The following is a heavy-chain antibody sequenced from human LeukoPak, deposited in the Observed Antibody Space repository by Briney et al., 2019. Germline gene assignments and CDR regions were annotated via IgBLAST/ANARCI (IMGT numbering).Heavy chain of an antibody. CDR2: IKSDGSST. D-gene: IGHD3-22*01. V-gene: IGHV3-74*01. Sequence: PGGSLRLSCAASGFTFSSYWMHWVRQAPGKGLVWVSRIKSDGSSTSYADSVKGRFTISRDNVKNTLYLQMNSLRAEDTAVYYCARESYDSSGYYPRDFDSWGQGTLVSVSS. CDR3: ARESYDSSGYYPRDFDS. CDR1: GFTFSSYW. J-gene: IGHJ4*02.